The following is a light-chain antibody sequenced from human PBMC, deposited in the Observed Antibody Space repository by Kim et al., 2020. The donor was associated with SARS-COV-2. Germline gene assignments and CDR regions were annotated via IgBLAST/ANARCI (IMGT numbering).Light chain of an antibody. CDR3: SSYAGSNNLVV. V-gene: IGLV2-8*01. J-gene: IGLJ2*01. CDR2: EVS. CDR1: REDVGGYND. Sequence: QSDTICCTGTREDVGGYNDSSWHQKHPGKAPKLMIYEVSKRPAGVPDRFSGSKAGNTASLTAAGLQAEDEADYCCSSYAGSNNLVVFGGGTQLTVL.